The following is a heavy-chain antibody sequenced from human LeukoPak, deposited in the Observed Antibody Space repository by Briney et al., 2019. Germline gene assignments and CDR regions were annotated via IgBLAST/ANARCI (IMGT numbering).Heavy chain of an antibody. CDR2: IYPGDSDT. CDR1: GYSFTSYW. CDR3: ASAKYSSSLRYGFDY. V-gene: IGHV5-51*01. Sequence: GESLKISCKGSGYSFTSYWIGWVRQMPGKGLEWMGIIYPGDSDTRYSPSFQGQVTISADKSISTAYLQWSSLKASDTAMYYCASAKYSSSLRYGFDYWGQGTLVTDSS. J-gene: IGHJ4*02. D-gene: IGHD6-6*01.